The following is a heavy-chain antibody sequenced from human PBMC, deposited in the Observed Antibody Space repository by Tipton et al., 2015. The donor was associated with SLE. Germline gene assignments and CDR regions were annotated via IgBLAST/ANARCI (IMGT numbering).Heavy chain of an antibody. CDR1: GGSISSHY. D-gene: IGHD3-10*01. CDR2: IYYSGST. Sequence: TLSLTCTVSGGSISSHYWSWIRQPPGKGLEWIGSIYYSGSTYYNPSLKSRVTISVDTSKNQFSLKLSSVTAADTAVYYCARPQIKDGYYFDYWGQGTLVTVSS. V-gene: IGHV4-39*07. CDR3: ARPQIKDGYYFDY. J-gene: IGHJ4*02.